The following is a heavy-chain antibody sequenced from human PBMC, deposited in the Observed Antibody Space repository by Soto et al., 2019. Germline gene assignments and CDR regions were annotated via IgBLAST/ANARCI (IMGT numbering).Heavy chain of an antibody. CDR1: GFTFSGYA. CDR3: AKSSSDVVVTTTLLDS. V-gene: IGHV3-23*01. J-gene: IGHJ4*02. D-gene: IGHD3-22*01. Sequence: PGGSLRLSCAASGFTFSGYAMNWVRQAPGKGLEWVSAISDNGGSTYYADSVKGRFTISRDNSKNTLYLQNNSMRAEQMAVYYCAKSSSDVVVTTTLLDSWGQGTLVTVSS. CDR2: ISDNGGST.